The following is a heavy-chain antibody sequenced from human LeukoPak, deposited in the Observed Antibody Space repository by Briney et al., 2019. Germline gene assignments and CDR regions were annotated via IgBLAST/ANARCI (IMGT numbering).Heavy chain of an antibody. V-gene: IGHV1-18*01. CDR1: GYTFTSYG. CDR3: ARYYDFWSGYYRENYYYYYMDV. J-gene: IGHJ6*03. D-gene: IGHD3-3*01. CDR2: ISAYNGNT. Sequence: GASVKVSCKASGYTFTSYGISWVRQAPGQGLEWMGWISAYNGNTNYVQKLQGRVTMTTDTSTSTAYMELRSLRSDDTAVYYCARYYDFWSGYYRENYYYYYMDVWGKGTTVTVSS.